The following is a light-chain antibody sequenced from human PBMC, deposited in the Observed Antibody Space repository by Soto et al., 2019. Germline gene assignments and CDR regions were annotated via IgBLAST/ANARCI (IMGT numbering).Light chain of an antibody. Sequence: ESVLTQSPGTLSLSPGDGATLSCRASQTVRANFLAWYQQKPGQAPRLPIYGASNRATGVPDRFSGSGSGTDFTLTISRLEPEDFAMYFCHQYGGSRAFGQGTKVEVK. CDR2: GAS. J-gene: IGKJ1*01. V-gene: IGKV3-20*01. CDR1: QTVRANF. CDR3: HQYGGSRA.